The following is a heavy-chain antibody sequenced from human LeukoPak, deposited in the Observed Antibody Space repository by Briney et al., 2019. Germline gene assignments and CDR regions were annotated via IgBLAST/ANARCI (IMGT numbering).Heavy chain of an antibody. J-gene: IGHJ3*02. Sequence: SQTLSLTCAISGDSVSSNSAAWNWIRQSPSRGLEWLGRTYYRSKWYNDYAVSVKSRITMNQDTSKNQFSRQLNSVTPEDTAVYYCASNDILAGYDGFDIWGQGTMVTVSS. V-gene: IGHV6-1*01. CDR2: TYYRSKWYN. CDR3: ASNDILAGYDGFDI. D-gene: IGHD3-9*01. CDR1: GDSVSSNSAA.